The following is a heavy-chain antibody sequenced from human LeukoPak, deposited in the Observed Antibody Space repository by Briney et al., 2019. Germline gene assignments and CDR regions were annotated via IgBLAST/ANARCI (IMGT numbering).Heavy chain of an antibody. CDR3: ATTYYDILTGYYHSTSRLGY. V-gene: IGHV1-2*02. CDR2: INPNSGGT. J-gene: IGHJ4*02. D-gene: IGHD3-9*01. CDR1: GYTFTGYY. Sequence: ASVKVSCKASGYTFTGYYMHWVRQAPGQGLEWMGWINPNSGGTNYVQKFQGRVTMTRDTSISTAYMELSRLRSDDTAVYYCATTYYDILTGYYHSTSRLGYWGQGTLVTVSS.